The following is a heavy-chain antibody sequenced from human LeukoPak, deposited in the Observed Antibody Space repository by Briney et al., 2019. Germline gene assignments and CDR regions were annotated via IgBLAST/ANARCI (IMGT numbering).Heavy chain of an antibody. CDR2: IKQDGSEK. CDR3: ARAPYGGNFFDY. V-gene: IGHV3-7*04. J-gene: IGHJ4*02. D-gene: IGHD4-23*01. CDR1: GFTFSTYW. Sequence: PGGSLRLSCAASGFTFSTYWMSWVRQAPGKGLEWVANIKQDGSEKYYVDSAKGRFTISRDNAKNSLYLQMNSLRAEDTAVYYCARAPYGGNFFDYWGQGTLVNVSS.